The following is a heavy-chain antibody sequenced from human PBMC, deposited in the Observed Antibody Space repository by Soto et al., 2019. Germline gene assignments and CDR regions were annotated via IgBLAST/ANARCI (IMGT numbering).Heavy chain of an antibody. CDR1: GFTFSNAW. Sequence: GGFLRLSCAASGFTFSNAWMSWVRQAPGKGLEWVGRIKSKTDGGTTDYAAPVKGRFTISRDDSKNTLYLQMNSLKTEDTAVYYCTTADIAVAGTEYFQHWGQGTLVTVSS. J-gene: IGHJ1*01. D-gene: IGHD6-19*01. CDR3: TTADIAVAGTEYFQH. V-gene: IGHV3-15*01. CDR2: IKSKTDGGTT.